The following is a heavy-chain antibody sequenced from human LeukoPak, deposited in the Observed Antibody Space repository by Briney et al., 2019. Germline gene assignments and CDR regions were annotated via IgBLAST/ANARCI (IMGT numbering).Heavy chain of an antibody. V-gene: IGHV3-23*01. CDR1: GFTFSSYG. J-gene: IGHJ4*02. CDR3: AKNRVVATSYFDY. CDR2: ISGSGGST. D-gene: IGHD5-12*01. Sequence: PGGSLRLSCAASGFTFSSYGMSWVRQAPGKGLEWVSAISGSGGSTYYADSVKGRFTISRDNSKNTLYLQMNSLRAEDTAVYYCAKNRVVATSYFDYWGQGTLVTVSS.